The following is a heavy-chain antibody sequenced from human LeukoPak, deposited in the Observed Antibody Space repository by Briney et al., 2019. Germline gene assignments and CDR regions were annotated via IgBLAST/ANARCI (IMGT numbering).Heavy chain of an antibody. CDR1: GGTFSSYA. V-gene: IGHV1-69*05. J-gene: IGHJ4*02. CDR3: ARTVVATQGFDY. CDR2: IIPIFGTA. D-gene: IGHD5-12*01. Sequence: EASVKVSCKASGGTFSSYAISWVRQAPGQGLEWMGGIIPIFGTANYAQKFQGRVTITTDESTSTAYMELSSPRSEDTAVYYCARTVVATQGFDYWGQGTLVTVSS.